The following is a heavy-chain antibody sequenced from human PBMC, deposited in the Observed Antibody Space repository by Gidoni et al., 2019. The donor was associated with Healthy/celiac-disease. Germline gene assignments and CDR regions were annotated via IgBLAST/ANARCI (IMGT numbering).Heavy chain of an antibody. J-gene: IGHJ6*02. D-gene: IGHD4-17*01. V-gene: IGHV3-23*01. Sequence: RLSCAASGFTFSSYAMSWVRQAPGKGLEWVSAISGSGGSTYYADSVKGRFTISRDNSKNTLYLQMNSLRAEDTAVYYCAKDDPDYGGNPTFYYYGMDVWGQGTTVTVSS. CDR3: AKDDPDYGGNPTFYYYGMDV. CDR2: ISGSGGST. CDR1: GFTFSSYA.